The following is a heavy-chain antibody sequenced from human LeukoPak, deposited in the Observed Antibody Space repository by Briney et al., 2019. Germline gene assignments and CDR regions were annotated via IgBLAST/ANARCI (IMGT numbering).Heavy chain of an antibody. J-gene: IGHJ4*02. CDR2: IRNRPNRHTT. D-gene: IGHD3-10*01. CDR3: VRRYGGFDY. V-gene: IGHV3-72*01. CDR1: GFIFSDHY. Sequence: GESLRLSCQASGFIFSDHYMDWVRQAPGKGLEWVGRIRNRPNRHTTEYAAAVKGRFTISRDDSKNSLYLKMDSLKTDDTAVYFCVRRYGGFDYWGQGTLVTVSS.